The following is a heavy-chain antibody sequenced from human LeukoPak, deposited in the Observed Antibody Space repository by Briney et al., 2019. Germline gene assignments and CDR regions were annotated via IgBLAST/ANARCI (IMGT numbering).Heavy chain of an antibody. D-gene: IGHD5-24*01. CDR2: IYYSGST. V-gene: IGHV4-59*12. Sequence: SETLSLTCTVSGGSISSYYWSWIRQPPGKGLEWIGYIYYSGSTNYNPSLKSRVTISVDTSKNQFSLKLSSVTAADTAVYYCAITPLVEMATDPFDYWGQGTLVTVPS. J-gene: IGHJ4*02. CDR3: AITPLVEMATDPFDY. CDR1: GGSISSYY.